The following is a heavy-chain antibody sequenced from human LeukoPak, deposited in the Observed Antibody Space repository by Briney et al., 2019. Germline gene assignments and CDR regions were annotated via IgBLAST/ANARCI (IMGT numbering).Heavy chain of an antibody. CDR1: GGSISSYY. D-gene: IGHD6-13*01. V-gene: IGHV4-4*07. CDR3: ASSQQLVTPYYYYYYMDV. J-gene: IGHJ6*03. CDR2: IYTSGST. Sequence: SETLSLTCTVSGGSISSYYWSWIRQPAGKGLEWIGRIYTSGSTNYNPSLKSRVTMSVDTSKNQFSLKLSSVTAADTAVYYCASSQQLVTPYYYYYYMDVWGKGTTVTVSS.